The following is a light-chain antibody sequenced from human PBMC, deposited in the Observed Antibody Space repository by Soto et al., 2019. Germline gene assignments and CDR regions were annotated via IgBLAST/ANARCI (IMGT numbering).Light chain of an antibody. CDR1: QGYRSD. V-gene: IGKV1-33*01. Sequence: IQVTQSPSSLSASVGDRVTITCRATQGYRSDLGWYQQKPGKAPKLLIYDASILEAGVPPRFSGSGSGTDFTLTISSLQPEDVATYYCQHCDYLPIFGPGTTVDFK. CDR3: QHCDYLPI. J-gene: IGKJ3*01. CDR2: DAS.